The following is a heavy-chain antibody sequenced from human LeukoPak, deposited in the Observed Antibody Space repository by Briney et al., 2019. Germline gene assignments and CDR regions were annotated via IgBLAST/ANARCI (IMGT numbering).Heavy chain of an antibody. CDR2: INPNSGGT. V-gene: IGHV1-2*04. D-gene: IGHD2-2*02. J-gene: IGHJ5*02. CDR3: ARAGYFCGTGGYTPPTCSDP. Sequence: ASVKVSCKASGYTFTGYYMHWVGQAPGRGLEWMGWINPNSGGTNYAQKFQGWVTITRDTDISTGYLEMSKRRSDDTGVYHCARAGYFCGTGGYTPPTCSDPWGRGTLLTVSS. CDR1: GYTFTGYY.